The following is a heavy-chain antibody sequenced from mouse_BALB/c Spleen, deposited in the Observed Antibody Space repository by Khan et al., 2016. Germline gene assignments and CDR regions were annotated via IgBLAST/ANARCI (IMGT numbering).Heavy chain of an antibody. Sequence: EVELVESGGGLVKPGGSLKLSCAASGFNFSSYTMSWVRQTPEKRLEWVATISSGGSYTYYPDNMKGRFTISRDNAKNTLYLQMSSLKSEDTAMYYCIRGSSGGFAYWGQGTLVTVSA. CDR2: ISSGGSYT. D-gene: IGHD3-1*01. J-gene: IGHJ3*01. CDR3: IRGSSGGFAY. V-gene: IGHV5-6-4*01. CDR1: GFNFSSYT.